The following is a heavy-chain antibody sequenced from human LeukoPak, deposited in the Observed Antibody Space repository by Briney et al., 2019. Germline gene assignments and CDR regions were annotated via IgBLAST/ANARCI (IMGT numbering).Heavy chain of an antibody. Sequence: HTGGSLRLSCVASGFTFSSHHMNWVRQTPGKGLESVATIKPDGSEKYYVDSVKGRFTISRDNAKSSLYLQMNSLRAEDTGVYFCARMSSYCGYWGQGTLVTVSS. J-gene: IGHJ4*02. D-gene: IGHD2-2*01. V-gene: IGHV3-7*01. CDR3: ARMSSYCGY. CDR1: GFTFSSHH. CDR2: IKPDGSEK.